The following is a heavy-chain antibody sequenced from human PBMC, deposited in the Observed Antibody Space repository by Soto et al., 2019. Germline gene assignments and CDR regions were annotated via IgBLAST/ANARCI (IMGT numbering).Heavy chain of an antibody. CDR2: ISAGGGST. V-gene: IGHV3-23*01. J-gene: IGHJ6*02. D-gene: IGHD3-16*01. Sequence: EVQLLESGGNLVQPGGSLRLSCAASRFTFSNYAMSWVRQAPRKGLEWVSAISAGGGSTNYADSVKGRFTISRDNSKNTLYLQMNSLRAEATAVYYCASLLGPGGIPGVMDVWGQGTTVTVSS. CDR3: ASLLGPGGIPGVMDV. CDR1: RFTFSNYA.